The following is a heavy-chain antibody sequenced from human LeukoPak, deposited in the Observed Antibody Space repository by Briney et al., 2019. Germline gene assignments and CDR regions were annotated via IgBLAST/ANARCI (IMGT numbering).Heavy chain of an antibody. CDR3: AKEWELLWPFDY. J-gene: IGHJ4*02. V-gene: IGHV3-7*03. CDR2: IKQDASEE. D-gene: IGHD1-26*01. Sequence: GGSLRLSCAASGLTFSRDWMSWVRQPPGQWLEWVATIKQDASEEYYVDSVNGRFTISRDNAKNSLFLQLDSLRAEDTAVYYCAKEWELLWPFDYWGQGTLVTVSS. CDR1: GLTFSRDW.